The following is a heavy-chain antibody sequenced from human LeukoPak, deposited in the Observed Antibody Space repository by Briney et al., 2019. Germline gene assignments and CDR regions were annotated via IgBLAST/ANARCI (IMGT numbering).Heavy chain of an antibody. V-gene: IGHV3-7*03. Sequence: GGSLRLSCSASGFTFSTYWMSWVRQAPGKGLEWVANVKQDGSDKYYVDSVKGRFSISRDNTNNALYLQMNSLRVEDTAVYYCVKNDGWFHLAQWGQGTLVTVSS. D-gene: IGHD6-19*01. J-gene: IGHJ4*02. CDR1: GFTFSTYW. CDR2: VKQDGSDK. CDR3: VKNDGWFHLAQ.